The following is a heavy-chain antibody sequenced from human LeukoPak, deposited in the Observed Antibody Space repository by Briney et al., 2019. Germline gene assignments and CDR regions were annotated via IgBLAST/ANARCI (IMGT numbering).Heavy chain of an antibody. J-gene: IGHJ4*02. V-gene: IGHV3-7*01. CDR1: GFTFSSYW. CDR2: IKQDGSEK. Sequence: PGGSLRLSCAASGFTFSSYWMSWVRQAPGKGLEWVANIKQDGSEKYYVDSVKGRFTISRDNAKNSLYLQMNSLRAEDTAVYYCARGWSLAYNWNYFDYWGQGTLVTVSS. CDR3: ARGWSLAYNWNYFDY. D-gene: IGHD1-20*01.